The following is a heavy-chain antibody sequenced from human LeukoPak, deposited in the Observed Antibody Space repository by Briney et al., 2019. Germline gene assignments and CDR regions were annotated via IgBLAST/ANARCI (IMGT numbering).Heavy chain of an antibody. V-gene: IGHV3-15*01. CDR1: GLTFRNAW. Sequence: GSLRLSCAASGLTFRNAWMGWVRQAPGKGLEWVGRIKSKVDGGTTDFAAPVKGRFTISRDDSKNTQYLQMNSLKTEDTAVYYCTSINASVLGESFDYWGQGTLVTVSS. CDR2: IKSKVDGGTT. D-gene: IGHD3-16*01. J-gene: IGHJ4*02. CDR3: TSINASVLGESFDY.